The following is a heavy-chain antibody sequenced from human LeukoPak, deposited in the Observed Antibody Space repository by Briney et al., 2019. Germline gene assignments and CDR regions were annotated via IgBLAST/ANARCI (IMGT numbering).Heavy chain of an antibody. J-gene: IGHJ4*02. CDR3: AKDQRGPLFDY. CDR2: ISGSGGST. Sequence: GGSLRLSCAASGFTFSSYAMSWVRQAPGKGVEWVSGISGSGGSTYYADSVKGRFTTSRDNSNNTLYLQMNSLRAEDTAVYYCAKDQRGPLFDYWGQGTLVTVSS. V-gene: IGHV3-23*01. D-gene: IGHD6-25*01. CDR1: GFTFSSYA.